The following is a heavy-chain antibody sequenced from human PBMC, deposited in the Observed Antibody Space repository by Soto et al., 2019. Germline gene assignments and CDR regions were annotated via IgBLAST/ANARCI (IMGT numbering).Heavy chain of an antibody. CDR2: VFDSGST. D-gene: IGHD3-3*01. CDR3: ARAWSAYNIDALNI. Sequence: SETLSLTCTVSGGSVRTYFWTWIRQPPGKGLEWIGYVFDSGSTNYNPSLKSRVTIFLDTSRNQFSLTLTSVTAADTALYSCARAWSAYNIDALNIWGQGTMVTVSS. V-gene: IGHV4-59*02. J-gene: IGHJ3*02. CDR1: GGSVRTYF.